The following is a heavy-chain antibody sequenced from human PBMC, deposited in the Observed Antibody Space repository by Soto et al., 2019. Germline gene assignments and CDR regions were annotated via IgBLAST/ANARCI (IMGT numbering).Heavy chain of an antibody. Sequence: QVQVVQSKAEVKKPGASVKVSCKTSGYTFTDYDINWVRQAPGQGLEWMGWVSPDSGNAGYAQQFTGRVSMTGDTSTSTVYRELTSLRSADTAVYFCEVTTGYWGQGTMVTVSS. CDR3: EVTTGY. V-gene: IGHV1-8*01. J-gene: IGHJ4*02. CDR2: VSPDSGNA. D-gene: IGHD3-9*01. CDR1: GYTFTDYD.